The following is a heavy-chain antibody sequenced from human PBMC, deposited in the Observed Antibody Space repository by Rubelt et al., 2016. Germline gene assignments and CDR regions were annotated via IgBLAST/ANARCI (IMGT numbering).Heavy chain of an antibody. CDR1: GGTFSSYA. CDR3: ARDLVGVVITTHDAFDI. V-gene: IGHV1-69*06. CDR2: IITIFGTA. Sequence: QVQLVQSGAEVKKPGSSVKVSCKASGGTFSSYAISWLRQAPGQWLEWMGGIITIFGTANYAQTFQGRVTITADKSTSTAYMGLSSLRSEDTAVYYCARDLVGVVITTHDAFDIWGQGTMVTVSS. D-gene: IGHD3-22*01. J-gene: IGHJ3*02.